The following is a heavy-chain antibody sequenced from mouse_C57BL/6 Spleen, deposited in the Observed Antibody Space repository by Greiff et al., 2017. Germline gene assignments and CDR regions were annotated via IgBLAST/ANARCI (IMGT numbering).Heavy chain of an antibody. CDR1: GFTFSDYY. D-gene: IGHD2-4*01. J-gene: IGHJ4*01. V-gene: IGHV5-12*01. Sequence: EVHLVESGGGLVQPGGSLKLSCAASGFTFSDYYLYWVRQTPEKRLEWVAYISNGGGSTYYPDTVKGRFTISRDNAKNTLYLQMGRLKSEDTAMYYCARHAAYDYDPYAMDYWGQGTSVTVSS. CDR3: ARHAAYDYDPYAMDY. CDR2: ISNGGGST.